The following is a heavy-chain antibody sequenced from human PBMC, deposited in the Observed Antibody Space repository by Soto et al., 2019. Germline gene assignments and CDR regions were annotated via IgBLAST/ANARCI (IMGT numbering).Heavy chain of an antibody. J-gene: IGHJ2*01. CDR3: AREEPIGHYDSSGYFNWYFDL. CDR2: INSDGSST. Sequence: GGSLRLSCAASGFTFSSYWMHWVRQAPGKGLVWVSRINSDGSSTSYADSVKGRFTISRDNAKNTLYLQMNSLRAEDTAVYYCAREEPIGHYDSSGYFNWYFDLWGRGTLVTVSS. V-gene: IGHV3-74*01. D-gene: IGHD3-22*01. CDR1: GFTFSSYW.